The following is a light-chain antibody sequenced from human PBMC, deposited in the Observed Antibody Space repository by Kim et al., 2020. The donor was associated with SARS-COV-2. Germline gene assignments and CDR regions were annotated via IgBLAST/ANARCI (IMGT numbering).Light chain of an antibody. J-gene: IGKJ2*01. CDR2: DAS. Sequence: VGDRVTITCQASQDIINYLNWYQKKPGKAPKLLIYDASNLETGVPSRCSGSGSGTDFTFTISSLQPEDIATYYCQQYDNLPLYTFGQGTKLEI. CDR1: QDIINY. CDR3: QQYDNLPLYT. V-gene: IGKV1-33*01.